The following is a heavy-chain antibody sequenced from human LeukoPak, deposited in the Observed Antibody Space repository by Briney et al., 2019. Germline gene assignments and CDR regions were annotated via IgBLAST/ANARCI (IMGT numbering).Heavy chain of an antibody. Sequence: GGSLRLSCAASGFTVSSNYMSWVRQAPGKGLEWVSVIYSGGSTYYADSVKGRFTISRDNSKNTLYLQMNSLRAEDTAAYYCASTYYDILTGSLDYWGQGTLVTVSS. V-gene: IGHV3-53*01. CDR3: ASTYYDILTGSLDY. CDR2: IYSGGST. D-gene: IGHD3-9*01. J-gene: IGHJ4*02. CDR1: GFTVSSNY.